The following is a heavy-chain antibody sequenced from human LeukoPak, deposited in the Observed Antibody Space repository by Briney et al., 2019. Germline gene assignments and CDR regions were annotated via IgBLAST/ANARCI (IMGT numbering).Heavy chain of an antibody. CDR1: GGTFSSYA. D-gene: IGHD1-1*01. Sequence: SVKVSCKASGGTFSSYAISWVRQAPGQGLEWMGRIIPILGIANYAQKFQGRVTITADKSTSTAYIELSSLRSEDTAVYYCAGGERINLPVLWGQGTLVTVSS. V-gene: IGHV1-69*04. J-gene: IGHJ4*02. CDR2: IIPILGIA. CDR3: AGGERINLPVL.